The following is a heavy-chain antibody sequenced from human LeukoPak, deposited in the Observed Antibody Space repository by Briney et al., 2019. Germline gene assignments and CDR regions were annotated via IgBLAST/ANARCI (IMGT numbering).Heavy chain of an antibody. V-gene: IGHV3-11*04. J-gene: IGHJ4*02. D-gene: IGHD3-22*01. CDR3: ARDRYYYDSSGYGY. CDR2: ISSSGSTI. CDR1: GFTFSDYY. Sequence: GGSLRLSCAASGFTFSDYYMSWIRQAPGKGLEWVSYISSSGSTIYYADSVKGRFTISRDNAKNTLYLQMNSLRAEDTAVYYCARDRYYYDSSGYGYWGQGTLVTVSS.